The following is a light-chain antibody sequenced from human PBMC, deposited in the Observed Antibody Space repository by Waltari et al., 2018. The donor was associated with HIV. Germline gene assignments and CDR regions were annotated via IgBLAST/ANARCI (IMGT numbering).Light chain of an antibody. Sequence: QSALTQTASVSGSPGQSLTISCTGTNRDVGGYHFTSWYQHHPGRAPKLIIYDVTNRPSGVSNRFSGSKSGNTASLTISGLQAEDEADYFCSSYTRSSTHYVFGTGTKVTVL. CDR2: DVT. V-gene: IGLV2-14*03. J-gene: IGLJ1*01. CDR1: NRDVGGYHF. CDR3: SSYTRSSTHYV.